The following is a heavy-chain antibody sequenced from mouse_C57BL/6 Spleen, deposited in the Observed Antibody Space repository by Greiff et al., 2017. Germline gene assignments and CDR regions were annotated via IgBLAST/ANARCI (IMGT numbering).Heavy chain of an antibody. CDR1: GYSITSGYY. Sequence: EVKLVESGPGLVKPSQSLSLTCSVTGYSITSGYYWNWIRQFPGNKLEWMGYISYDGSNNYNPSLKNRISITRDTSKNQFFLKLNSVTTEDTATYYCASWYYGSSYHFDYWGQGTTLTVSS. CDR3: ASWYYGSSYHFDY. V-gene: IGHV3-6*01. J-gene: IGHJ2*01. D-gene: IGHD1-1*01. CDR2: ISYDGSN.